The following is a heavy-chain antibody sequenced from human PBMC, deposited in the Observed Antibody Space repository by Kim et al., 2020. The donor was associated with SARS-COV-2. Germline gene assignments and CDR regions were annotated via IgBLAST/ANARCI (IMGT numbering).Heavy chain of an antibody. CDR1: GFTFSSYS. V-gene: IGHV3-48*02. D-gene: IGHD3-22*01. J-gene: IGHJ4*02. CDR3: ARAPGRDYYDSSGYPGY. Sequence: GGSLRLSCAASGFTFSSYSMNWVRQAPGKGLEWVSYISSSSSTIYYADSVKGRFTISRDNAKNSLYLQMNSLRDEDTAVYYCARAPGRDYYDSSGYPGYWGQGTLVTVSS. CDR2: ISSSSSTI.